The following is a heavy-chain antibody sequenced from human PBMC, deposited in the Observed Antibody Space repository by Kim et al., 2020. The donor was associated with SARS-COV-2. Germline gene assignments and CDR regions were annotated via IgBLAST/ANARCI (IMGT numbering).Heavy chain of an antibody. Sequence: GGSLRLSCAASGFNVSSNYMSWVRQAPGKGLEWVSVIYSAGSTYYADSVKGRFSISRDNSKNTLPLQMNSLRAEDTAVYYCARAPYYDFWSGTFDYWGQG. CDR2: IYSAGST. CDR3: ARAPYYDFWSGTFDY. CDR1: GFNVSSNY. J-gene: IGHJ4*02. D-gene: IGHD3-3*01. V-gene: IGHV3-66*01.